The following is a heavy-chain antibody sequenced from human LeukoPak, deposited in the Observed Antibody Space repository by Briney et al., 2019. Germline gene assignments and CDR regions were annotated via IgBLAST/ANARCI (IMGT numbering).Heavy chain of an antibody. CDR3: AKSGCTVTTLNWFNP. CDR1: GFTFSTNA. Sequence: GGSLRLSCVASGFTFSTNAMNWVRQAPGKRLEWVSGISVSGGTTFYADPVKGRFTISRDNSKNTVYLQMNDLRGEDTAVYYCAKSGCTVTTLNWFNPWGQGTLVADCS. J-gene: IGHJ5*02. V-gene: IGHV3-23*01. D-gene: IGHD4-17*01. CDR2: ISVSGGTT.